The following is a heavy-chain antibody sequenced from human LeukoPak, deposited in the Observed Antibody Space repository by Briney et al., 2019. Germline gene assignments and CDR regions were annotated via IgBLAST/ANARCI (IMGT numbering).Heavy chain of an antibody. D-gene: IGHD5-12*01. CDR3: AREYSGYDLGWFDP. V-gene: IGHV3-66*01. Sequence: GGSLRLSCAASGLTVSSNYMSWVRQAPGKGLEWVSVIYSGGSTYYADSVKGRFTISRDNSKNTLDLQMHSLRAEDTAVYYCAREYSGYDLGWFDPWGQGTLVTVSS. CDR2: IYSGGST. J-gene: IGHJ5*02. CDR1: GLTVSSNY.